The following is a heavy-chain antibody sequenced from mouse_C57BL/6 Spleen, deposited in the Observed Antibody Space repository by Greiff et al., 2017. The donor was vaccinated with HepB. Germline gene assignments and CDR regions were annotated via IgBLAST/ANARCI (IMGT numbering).Heavy chain of an antibody. J-gene: IGHJ3*01. CDR2: IDPNSGGT. CDR3: ARSDSNSLAY. V-gene: IGHV1-72*01. Sequence: QVQLKQPGAELVKPGASVKLSCKASGYTFTSYWMHWVKQRPGRGLEWIGRIDPNSGGTKYNEKFKSKATLTVDKPSSTAYMQLSSLTSEDSAVYYCARSDSNSLAYWGQGTLVTVSA. D-gene: IGHD2-5*01. CDR1: GYTFTSYW.